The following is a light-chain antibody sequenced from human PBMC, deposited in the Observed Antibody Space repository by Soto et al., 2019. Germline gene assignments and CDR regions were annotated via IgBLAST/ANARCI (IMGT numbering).Light chain of an antibody. CDR2: KAS. CDR3: QQYSYFAT. Sequence: DIQMTQSPSTLSASVGDSVTITCRASHSISSWLTWYQQKAGQAPKLLIYKASIVESGVPSRFSGSGSGTEFTLTISSLQPDDSATYYCQQYSYFATFGQGTRVEVK. V-gene: IGKV1-5*03. J-gene: IGKJ1*01. CDR1: HSISSW.